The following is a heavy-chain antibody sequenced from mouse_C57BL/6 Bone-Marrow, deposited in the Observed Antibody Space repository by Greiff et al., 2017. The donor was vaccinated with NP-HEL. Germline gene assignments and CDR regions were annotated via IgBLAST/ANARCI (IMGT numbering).Heavy chain of an antibody. CDR1: GYSITSDY. CDR3: ARSPLWLRRNYYAMDY. V-gene: IGHV3-8*01. D-gene: IGHD2-2*01. CDR2: ISYSGST. Sequence: EVKLMESGPGLAKPSQTLSLTCSVTGYSITSDYWNWIRKFPGNKLEYMGYISYSGSTHYNPSPNSRISITRDTSKNQYYLQLNSVTTEDTATYYCARSPLWLRRNYYAMDYGGQGTSVTVSA. J-gene: IGHJ4*01.